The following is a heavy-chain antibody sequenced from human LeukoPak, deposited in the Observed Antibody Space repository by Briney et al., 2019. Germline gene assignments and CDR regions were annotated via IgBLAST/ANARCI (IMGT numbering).Heavy chain of an antibody. D-gene: IGHD3-10*01. CDR3: ARSGGSGSYYARYYYYYMDV. Sequence: ASVKVSCKASGYTFTNYAMNWVRQAPGQGLEWMGWINANTGNATYAQGFTGRFVFSLDTSVSTAYLQISSLKAEDTAVFYCARSGGSGSYYARYYYYYMDVWGKGTTVSVSS. V-gene: IGHV7-4-1*02. CDR1: GYTFTNYA. CDR2: INANTGNA. J-gene: IGHJ6*03.